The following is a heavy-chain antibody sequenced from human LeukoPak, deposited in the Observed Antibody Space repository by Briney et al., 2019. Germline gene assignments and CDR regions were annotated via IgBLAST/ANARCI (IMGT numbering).Heavy chain of an antibody. V-gene: IGHV1-8*03. J-gene: IGHJ3*02. CDR2: MNPNSGNT. D-gene: IGHD1-1*01. CDR3: ARYNWNGLKDAFDI. Sequence: ASVKVSCEASGYTFTSYDINWVRQATGQGLEWMGWMNPNSGNTGYAQKFQGRVTITRNTPISTAYMELSSLRSEDTAVYYCARYNWNGLKDAFDIWGQGTMVTVSS. CDR1: GYTFTSYD.